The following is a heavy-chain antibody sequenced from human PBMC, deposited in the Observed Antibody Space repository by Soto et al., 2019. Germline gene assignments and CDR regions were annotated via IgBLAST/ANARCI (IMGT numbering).Heavy chain of an antibody. CDR2: MSSSGSTI. J-gene: IGHJ4*02. V-gene: IGHV3-48*03. CDR1: GFTFSSYE. CDR3: ARAVYGDYRVFDY. D-gene: IGHD4-17*01. Sequence: PVGSLRLSCAASGFTFSSYEMNWVRQAPGKGLEWVSYMSSSGSTIYYADSVKGRFTISRNNAKNSLFLQMNSLRAEDTAVYYCARAVYGDYRVFDYWGQGTQVTVSS.